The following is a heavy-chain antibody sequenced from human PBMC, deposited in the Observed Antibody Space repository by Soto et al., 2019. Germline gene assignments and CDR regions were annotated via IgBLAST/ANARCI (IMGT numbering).Heavy chain of an antibody. Sequence: WTWIRQHPGKGLEWIGYIYDSGSTYYNPSLRGRISISVDTSKNQFSLRLTSVTAEDTAVYYCARSPRRYSSGWYDYFDYWGQGTLVSVSS. J-gene: IGHJ4*02. CDR3: ARSPRRYSSGWYDYFDY. V-gene: IGHV4-31*02. D-gene: IGHD6-19*01. CDR2: IYDSGST.